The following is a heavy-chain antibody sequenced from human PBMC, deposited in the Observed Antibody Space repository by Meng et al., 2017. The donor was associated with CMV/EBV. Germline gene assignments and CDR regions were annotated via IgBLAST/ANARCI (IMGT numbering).Heavy chain of an antibody. CDR3: AKDKQYYDSSGWIDY. V-gene: IGHV3-30*02. J-gene: IGHJ4*02. Sequence: GGSLRLSCAASGFTFSSYGMHWVRHAPGKGLEWVAFIRYDGSNKYYADSVKGRFTISRDNSKNTLYLQMNSLRAEDTAVYYCAKDKQYYDSSGWIDYWGQGTLVTVSS. CDR2: IRYDGSNK. CDR1: GFTFSSYG. D-gene: IGHD3-22*01.